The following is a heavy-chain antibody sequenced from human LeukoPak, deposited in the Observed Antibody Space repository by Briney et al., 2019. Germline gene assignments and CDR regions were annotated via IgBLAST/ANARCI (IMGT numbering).Heavy chain of an antibody. D-gene: IGHD3-10*01. V-gene: IGHV4-34*01. CDR3: ARGRPTMVRGVIMDY. J-gene: IGHJ4*02. CDR2: INHSGTT. CDR1: GGSFSGFY. Sequence: SETLSLTCAVYGGSFSGFYWNWVRQPPGKGLEWIGEINHSGTTNYNPSLKSRVTISVDTSKNQFSLKLSSVTAADTAVYYCARGRPTMVRGVIMDYWGQGTLVTVSS.